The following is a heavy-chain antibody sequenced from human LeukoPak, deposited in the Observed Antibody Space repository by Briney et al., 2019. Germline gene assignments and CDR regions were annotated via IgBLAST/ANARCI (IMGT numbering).Heavy chain of an antibody. CDR1: GFTFSYYH. V-gene: IGHV3-21*01. J-gene: IGHJ3*02. CDR2: ISSSSSYI. Sequence: PGGSLRLSCAASGFTFSYYHMNWVRQAPGKGLEWVSSISSSSSYIYYADSVKGRFTISRDNAKNSLYLQMNSLRAEDTAVYYCARGIAAAGMRWSHDAFDIWGQGTMVTVSS. CDR3: ARGIAAAGMRWSHDAFDI. D-gene: IGHD6-13*01.